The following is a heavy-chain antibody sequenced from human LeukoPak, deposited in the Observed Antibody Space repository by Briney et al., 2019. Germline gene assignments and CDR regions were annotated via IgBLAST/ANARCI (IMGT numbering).Heavy chain of an antibody. V-gene: IGHV3-30*01. Sequence: GGSLRLSCAASGFTFSSYAMHWVRQAPGKGLEWVAVISYDGSNKYYADSVKGRFTISRDNSKNTLYLQMNSLRAEDTAVYYCARVGVWFGENYYMDVWGKGTTVTVSS. D-gene: IGHD3-10*01. CDR3: ARVGVWFGENYYMDV. CDR2: ISYDGSNK. CDR1: GFTFSSYA. J-gene: IGHJ6*03.